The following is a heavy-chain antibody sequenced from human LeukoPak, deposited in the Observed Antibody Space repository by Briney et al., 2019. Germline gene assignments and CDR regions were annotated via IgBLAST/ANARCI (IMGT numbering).Heavy chain of an antibody. Sequence: SVKVSCKASRFTFTTSAVQWVRQARGQRLEWIGWIVVGSGNTNYAQKFQERVIITRDMSTSTAYMELSSVRSEDTAVYYCAAGGPADYRSIYDYGMDFWGRGTTVTVSS. V-gene: IGHV1-58*01. J-gene: IGHJ6*04. CDR3: AAGGPADYRSIYDYGMDF. D-gene: IGHD4-11*01. CDR1: RFTFTTSA. CDR2: IVVGSGNT.